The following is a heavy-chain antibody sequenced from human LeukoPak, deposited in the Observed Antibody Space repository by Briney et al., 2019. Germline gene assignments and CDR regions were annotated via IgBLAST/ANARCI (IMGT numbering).Heavy chain of an antibody. CDR2: INHSGST. J-gene: IGHJ5*02. CDR1: GFSFSDYY. D-gene: IGHD3-10*01. CDR3: ARARPVYYYGSGKNWFDP. V-gene: IGHV4-34*01. Sequence: LRLSCAASGFSFSDYYMSWIRQPPGKGLEWIGEINHSGSTNYNPSLKSRVTISVDTSKNQFSLKLSSVTAADTAVYYCARARPVYYYGSGKNWFDPWGQGTLVTVSS.